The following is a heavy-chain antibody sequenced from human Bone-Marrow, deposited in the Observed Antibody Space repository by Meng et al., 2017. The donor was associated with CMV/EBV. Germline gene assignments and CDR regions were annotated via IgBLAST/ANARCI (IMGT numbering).Heavy chain of an antibody. Sequence: SETLSLTCIVSGYSISIGYYWGWIRQPPGKGLEWIGSIHYSGSTYSNPSLKSRVTTSVDTSKNQFSLKLSSVTAADTAVYYCARESNAWGWFDPWGQGTLVTVSS. CDR1: GYSISIGYY. CDR3: ARESNAWGWFDP. D-gene: IGHD3-16*01. V-gene: IGHV4-38-2*02. CDR2: IHYSGST. J-gene: IGHJ5*02.